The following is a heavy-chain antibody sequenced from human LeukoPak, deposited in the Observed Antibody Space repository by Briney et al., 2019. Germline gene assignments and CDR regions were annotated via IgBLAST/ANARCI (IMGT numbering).Heavy chain of an antibody. V-gene: IGHV1-2*02. CDR3: ARGWEYSSSIYYYYYGMDV. CDR1: GYTFTGYY. CDR2: INPNSGGT. D-gene: IGHD6-6*01. J-gene: IGHJ6*02. Sequence: ASVKVSCKASGYTFTGYYMHWVRQAPGQGLEWMGWINPNSGGTNYAQKSQGRVTMTRDTSISTAYMELSRLRSDDTAVYYCARGWEYSSSIYYYYYGMDVWGQGTTVTVSS.